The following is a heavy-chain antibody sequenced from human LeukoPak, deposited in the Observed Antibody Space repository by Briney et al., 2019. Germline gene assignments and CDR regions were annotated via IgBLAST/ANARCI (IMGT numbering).Heavy chain of an antibody. CDR1: GGSFSGYY. V-gene: IGHV4-34*01. J-gene: IGHJ4*02. Sequence: SETLSLTCAVYGGSFSGYYWSWIRQPPGKGLEWIGEINHSGSTNYNPSLKSRVTISVDTSKNQFSLKLSSVTAADTAVYYCARTMATITPAHFDYWGQGTLVTVSS. CDR2: INHSGST. D-gene: IGHD5-24*01. CDR3: ARTMATITPAHFDY.